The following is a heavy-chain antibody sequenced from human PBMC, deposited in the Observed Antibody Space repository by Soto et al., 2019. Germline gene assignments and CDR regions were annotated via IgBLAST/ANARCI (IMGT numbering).Heavy chain of an antibody. CDR3: ACTDYYSNFYYYGMDV. V-gene: IGHV1-69*13. D-gene: IGHD3-9*01. CDR2: IIPIFGTA. CDR1: GGPFSSYA. Sequence: VKVSCKASGGPFSSYAISWVRQAPGQGLEWMGGIIPIFGTANSAQKFQGRVTITADESTSTAYMELSSLRSEDTAVYYCACTDYYSNFYYYGMDVWGQGTTVTVSS. J-gene: IGHJ6*01.